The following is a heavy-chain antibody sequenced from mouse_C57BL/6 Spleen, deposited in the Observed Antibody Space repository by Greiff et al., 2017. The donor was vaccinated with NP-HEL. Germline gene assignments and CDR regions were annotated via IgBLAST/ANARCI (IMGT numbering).Heavy chain of an antibody. Sequence: EVKLMESGGGLVKPGGSLKLSCAASGFTFSDYGMHWVRQAPEKGLEWVAYISSGSSTIYYADTVKGRFTITRDNAKNTLFLQMTSLRSEDTAMYYCARTYIAYWGQGTLVTVSA. CDR2: ISSGSSTI. CDR1: GFTFSDYG. CDR3: ARTYIAY. D-gene: IGHD2-12*01. J-gene: IGHJ3*01. V-gene: IGHV5-17*01.